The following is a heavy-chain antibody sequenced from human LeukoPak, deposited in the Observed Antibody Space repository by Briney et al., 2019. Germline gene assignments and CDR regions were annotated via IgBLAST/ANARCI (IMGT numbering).Heavy chain of an antibody. V-gene: IGHV4-4*07. CDR3: ARGSDYDHRNFDY. J-gene: IGHJ4*02. D-gene: IGHD5-12*01. CDR1: GGSISSYF. Sequence: SETLSLTCTVSGGSISSYFWGWLRQPAGKGLEWIGRIYTSGSTNYNPSLKSRVTMSVDTSKNQFSLKLSSVTAADTAVYYCARGSDYDHRNFDYWGQGTLVIVFS. CDR2: IYTSGST.